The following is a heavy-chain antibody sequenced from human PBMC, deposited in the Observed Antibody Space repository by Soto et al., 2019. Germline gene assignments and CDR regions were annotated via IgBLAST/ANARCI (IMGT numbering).Heavy chain of an antibody. D-gene: IGHD2-15*01. CDR1: GDSVSSKSAA. V-gene: IGHV6-1*01. CDR3: ARGLDAIADTRDWLDP. Sequence: SQTLSLTCAISGDSVSSKSAAWNWIRQSPSRGLEWLGRTFYRSMWYNDYAVSVRSRILINPDTSKNQFSLQLNSVTPEDTAVYYCARGLDAIADTRDWLDPWGQGILVTVSS. J-gene: IGHJ5*02. CDR2: TFYRSMWYN.